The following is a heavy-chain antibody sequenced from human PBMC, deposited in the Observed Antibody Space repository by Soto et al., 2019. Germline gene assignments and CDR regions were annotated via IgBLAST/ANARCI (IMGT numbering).Heavy chain of an antibody. CDR3: AKDSDYYGSGSYLDY. CDR2: ISYDGSNK. D-gene: IGHD3-10*01. CDR1: GFTFSSYG. J-gene: IGHJ4*02. V-gene: IGHV3-30*18. Sequence: GGSLRLSCAASGFTFSSYGMHWVRQAPGKGLEWVAVISYDGSNKYYADSVKGRFTISRDNSKNTLYLQMNSLRAEDTAVYYCAKDSDYYGSGSYLDYWGQGTLVTVSS.